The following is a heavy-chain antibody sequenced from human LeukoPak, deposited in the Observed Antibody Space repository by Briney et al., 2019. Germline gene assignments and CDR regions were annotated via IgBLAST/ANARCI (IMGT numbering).Heavy chain of an antibody. J-gene: IGHJ4*02. Sequence: GESLKISCKASGYSFTSYWIGWVRQMPGKGLEWMGIIYPGDSDTRYSPSFQGQVTISADKSISTAYLQWSSLKASDTAMYYCARTCSGGSCFLANLFDYWGQGTLVTVSS. D-gene: IGHD2-15*01. CDR2: IYPGDSDT. CDR1: GYSFTSYW. CDR3: ARTCSGGSCFLANLFDY. V-gene: IGHV5-51*01.